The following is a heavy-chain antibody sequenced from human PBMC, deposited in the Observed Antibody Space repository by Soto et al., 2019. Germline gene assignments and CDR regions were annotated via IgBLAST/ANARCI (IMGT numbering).Heavy chain of an antibody. J-gene: IGHJ4*02. D-gene: IGHD6-13*01. V-gene: IGHV1-3*01. CDR1: GDTFTSYA. CDR2: INAGNGNT. Sequence: GASVKVSCKASGDTFTSYAIYWVRQAPGQRLEWMGWINAGNGNTRYSQKFQDRVTITRDTSASTVYMELSSLRSEDTAVYYCARDRYSSSWYVGAFDYWGQGTLVTAPQ. CDR3: ARDRYSSSWYVGAFDY.